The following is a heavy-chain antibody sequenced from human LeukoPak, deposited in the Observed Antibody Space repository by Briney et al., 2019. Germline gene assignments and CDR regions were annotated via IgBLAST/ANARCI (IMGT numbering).Heavy chain of an antibody. D-gene: IGHD5-12*01. CDR1: GFTFSSYW. V-gene: IGHV3-7*01. Sequence: PGGSLRLSCAASGFTFSSYWMSWVRQAPGKGLEWVANIKQDGSEKNYVDSVKGRFTISRDNAKNSLELQMNNLRDEDTAVYYCARVGGYASSWAYWGQGTLVTVSS. CDR2: IKQDGSEK. CDR3: ARVGGYASSWAY. J-gene: IGHJ4*02.